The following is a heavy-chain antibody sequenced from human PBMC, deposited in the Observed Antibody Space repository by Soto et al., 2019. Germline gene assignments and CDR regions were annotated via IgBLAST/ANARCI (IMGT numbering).Heavy chain of an antibody. J-gene: IGHJ6*02. V-gene: IGHV1-69*13. CDR1: GGTFSSYA. CDR3: AGGSVRGSGSQPTQERGYYYYYGMDV. CDR2: IIPIFGTA. D-gene: IGHD3-10*01. Sequence: ASVKVSCNASGGTFSSYAISWVRQAPGQGLEWMGGIIPIFGTANYAQKFQGRVTITADESTSTAYMELSSLRSEDTAVYYCAGGSVRGSGSQPTQERGYYYYYGMDVWGQGTTVTVSS.